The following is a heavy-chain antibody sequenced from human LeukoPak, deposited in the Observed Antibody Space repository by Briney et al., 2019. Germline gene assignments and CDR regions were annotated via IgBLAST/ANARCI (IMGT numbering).Heavy chain of an antibody. V-gene: IGHV1-18*01. CDR1: GYTFTSYG. Sequence: ASVKVSCKXSGYTFTSYGISWVRQAPGQGLEWMGWISAYNGNTNYSQKLQGRVTMTTDTSTSTAYMVLSSLKSDDTAVYYCARVGDCSSTSCYIYYYYYYMDVWGKGTTVTVSS. CDR3: ARVGDCSSTSCYIYYYYYYMDV. D-gene: IGHD2-2*02. CDR2: ISAYNGNT. J-gene: IGHJ6*03.